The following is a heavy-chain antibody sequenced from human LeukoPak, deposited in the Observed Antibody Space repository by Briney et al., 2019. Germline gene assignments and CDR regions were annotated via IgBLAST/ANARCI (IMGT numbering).Heavy chain of an antibody. CDR3: ARVVYSSSLDFDY. V-gene: IGHV1-69*06. J-gene: IGHJ4*02. CDR2: IIPIFGTA. CDR1: GGTFSSYA. D-gene: IGHD6-6*01. Sequence: GASVKVSCKASGGTFSSYAISWVRQAPGQGLEWMGGIIPIFGTANYAQKFQGRVTITADKSTSTAYMELSSLRSEDTAVYYCARVVYSSSLDFDYWSQGTLVTASS.